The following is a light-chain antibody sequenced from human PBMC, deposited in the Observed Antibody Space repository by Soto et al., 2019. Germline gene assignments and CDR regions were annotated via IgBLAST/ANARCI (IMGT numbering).Light chain of an antibody. CDR3: QSSDSSLSAVV. CDR1: SSNIGAGYD. J-gene: IGLJ2*01. V-gene: IGLV1-40*01. Sequence: QSVLTQPPSVSGAPGQRVTISCTGSSSNIGAGYDVHWYQQLPGTAPKLLIYGNSNRPSGVPDRFSGSKSGTSASLAITGLEAEDEADYYCQSSDSSLSAVVFDGGTKVTVL. CDR2: GNS.